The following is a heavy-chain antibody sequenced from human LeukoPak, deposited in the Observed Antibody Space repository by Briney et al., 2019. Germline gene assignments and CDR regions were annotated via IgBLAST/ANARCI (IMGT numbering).Heavy chain of an antibody. J-gene: IGHJ4*02. CDR2: IYYSGST. V-gene: IGHV4-59*01. CDR3: ARLIWFGELFLFDY. D-gene: IGHD3-10*01. Sequence: SETLSLTCTVSGGSISSYYWSWIRQPPGKGLEWIGYIYYSGSTNYNPSLKSRVTISVDTSKNQFSLKLSSVTAADTAVYYCARLIWFGELFLFDYWGQGTLVTVSS. CDR1: GGSISSYY.